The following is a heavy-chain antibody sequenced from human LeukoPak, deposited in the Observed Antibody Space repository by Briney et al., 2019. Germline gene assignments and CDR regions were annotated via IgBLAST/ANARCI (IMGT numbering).Heavy chain of an antibody. CDR2: IYIDGST. J-gene: IGHJ6*02. V-gene: IGHV3-53*01. D-gene: IGHD3-3*01. CDR1: GFTVSSNY. CDR3: ARDPWTGPGMDV. Sequence: PGGSLRLSCAASGFTVSSNYMSWVRQAPGKGLEWVSVIYIDGSTYYADSVKGRFTISRDNSKNTLYLQMNSLRAEDTAVYYCARDPWTGPGMDVWGQGTTVTVSS.